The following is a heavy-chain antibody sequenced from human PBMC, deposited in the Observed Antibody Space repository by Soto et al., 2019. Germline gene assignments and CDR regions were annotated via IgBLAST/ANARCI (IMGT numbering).Heavy chain of an antibody. Sequence: SETLSLTCTVSADSISSYYWSWIRQPPGKGLEWIGYIYYSGSTNYNPSLKSRVTISVDTSKNQFSLKLSSVTAADTAVYYCARDVVDYFDYWGQGTLVTVSS. CDR3: ARDVVDYFDY. J-gene: IGHJ4*02. CDR2: IYYSGST. V-gene: IGHV4-59*01. D-gene: IGHD2-21*01. CDR1: ADSISSYY.